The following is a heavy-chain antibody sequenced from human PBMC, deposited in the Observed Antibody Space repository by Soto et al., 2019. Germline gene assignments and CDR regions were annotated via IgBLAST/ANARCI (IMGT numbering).Heavy chain of an antibody. V-gene: IGHV3-21*01. Sequence: EVQLVESGGGLVKPGGSLRLSCAVSGFTFSSYSMNWVRQAPGKGLEWVSSISSSSSHTYYADSVQGRFTISRENAKNLLYLQMNSLRAEDTAVYYCARDRDYYGSGSSDYWCQGTLVTVSS. CDR2: ISSSSSHT. CDR3: ARDRDYYGSGSSDY. CDR1: GFTFSSYS. J-gene: IGHJ4*02. D-gene: IGHD3-10*01.